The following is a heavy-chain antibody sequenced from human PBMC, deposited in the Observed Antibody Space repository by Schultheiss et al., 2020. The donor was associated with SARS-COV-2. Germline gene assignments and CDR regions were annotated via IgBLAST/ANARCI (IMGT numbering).Heavy chain of an antibody. CDR3: ARWGRMGDY. Sequence: GGSLRLSCTVSGGSITSSDYYWTWIRQQPGKGLEWMGTIDPSDSYTKYSPSFQGQVTISADKSISTAYLQWSSLKASDTAMYYCARWGRMGDYWGQGTLVTVSS. CDR1: GGSITSSDYY. CDR2: IDPSDSYT. D-gene: IGHD2-15*01. V-gene: IGHV5-10-1*04. J-gene: IGHJ4*02.